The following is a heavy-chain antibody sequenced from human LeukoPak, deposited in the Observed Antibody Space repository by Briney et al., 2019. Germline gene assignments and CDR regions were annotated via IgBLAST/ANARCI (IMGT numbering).Heavy chain of an antibody. V-gene: IGHV1-69*13. J-gene: IGHJ5*02. CDR1: GGTFSSYA. Sequence: SVKVTCKASGGTFSSYAISWVRQAPGQGLEWMGGIIPIFGTANYAQKFQGRVTITADESTSTAYMELSSLRSEDTAVYYCARDYYGSGRHNWFDPWGQGTLVTVSS. CDR2: IIPIFGTA. CDR3: ARDYYGSGRHNWFDP. D-gene: IGHD3-10*01.